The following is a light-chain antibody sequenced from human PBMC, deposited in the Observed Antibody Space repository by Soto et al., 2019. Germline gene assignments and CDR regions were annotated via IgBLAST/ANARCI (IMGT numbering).Light chain of an antibody. CDR3: SSYTSSSTPYV. Sequence: QSALTQPASVSGSPGQSITFSCTGTSSDVGGYNYVSWYQQHPGKAPKLMIYEVSNRPSGDSDRFSGSKSGNTASLTISGLQAEDEADYYCSSYTSSSTPYVFGSGTKVTVL. CDR2: EVS. V-gene: IGLV2-14*03. CDR1: SSDVGGYNY. J-gene: IGLJ1*01.